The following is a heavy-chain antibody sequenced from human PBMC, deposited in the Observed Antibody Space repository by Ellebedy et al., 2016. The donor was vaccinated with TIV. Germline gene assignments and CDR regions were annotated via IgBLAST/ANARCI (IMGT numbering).Heavy chain of an antibody. J-gene: IGHJ3*01. CDR3: ARGPGFLIDV. D-gene: IGHD3-10*01. CDR2: ANQDGSEK. V-gene: IGHV3-7*03. Sequence: GESLKISCAASGFTFTSYWMHWVRQVPGRGLEWVANANQDGSEKHYVDSARGRFTISRDNTKNSAYLQMNSLGVDDTAVYYCARGPGFLIDVWGQGTMVTVSS. CDR1: GFTFTSYW.